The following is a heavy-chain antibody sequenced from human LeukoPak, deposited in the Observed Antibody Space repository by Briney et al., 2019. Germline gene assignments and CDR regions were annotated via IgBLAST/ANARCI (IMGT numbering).Heavy chain of an antibody. CDR2: ISYGGSNK. CDR3: ARDTDSWYFDY. J-gene: IGHJ4*02. Sequence: GGTLRLSCAASGFTFSSYGMHWVRQAPGKGLEWVAVISYGGSNKYYADSVKGRFTISRDNSKNTLYLQMNSLRAEDTAVYYCARDTDSWYFDYWGQGTLVTVSS. CDR1: GFTFSSYG. D-gene: IGHD6-13*01. V-gene: IGHV3-30*03.